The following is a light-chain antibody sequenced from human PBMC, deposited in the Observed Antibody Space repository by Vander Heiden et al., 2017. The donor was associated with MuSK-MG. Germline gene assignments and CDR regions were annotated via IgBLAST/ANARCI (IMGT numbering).Light chain of an antibody. CDR2: AAS. CDR3: QQCESNAGT. Sequence: DIQMTQSPSSLSASVGDRVTITCRASHSISSNLTWYQQKPGKAPKLLIYAASNLESGVPSRFSGSGSGTEFTLTISSLQPDDFATYYCQQCESNAGTFGQGTKLEIK. V-gene: IGKV1-39*01. J-gene: IGKJ2*01. CDR1: HSISSN.